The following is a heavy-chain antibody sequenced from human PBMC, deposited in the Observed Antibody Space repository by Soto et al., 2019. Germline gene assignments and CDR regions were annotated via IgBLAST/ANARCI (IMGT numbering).Heavy chain of an antibody. J-gene: IGHJ1*01. V-gene: IGHV4-4*02. CDR1: GGSIIRSYW. CDR3: ARAVWEDGYLQL. Sequence: QVHLQESGPGLVKPSGTLSLTCAVSGGSIIRSYWWNWVRQPPGKGLEWIGEIYHSGGTNYSPSLKSGVTVSVDKSKSQFSLTLTSVTAADTAVYYCARAVWEDGYLQLWGQGNLVTVSS. CDR2: IYHSGGT. D-gene: IGHD2-2*03.